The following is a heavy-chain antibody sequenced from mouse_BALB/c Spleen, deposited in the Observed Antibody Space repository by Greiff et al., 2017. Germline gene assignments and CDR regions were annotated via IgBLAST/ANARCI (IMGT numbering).Heavy chain of an antibody. CDR1: GFTFSSFG. D-gene: IGHD1-1*01. J-gene: IGHJ1*01. V-gene: IGHV5-17*02. CDR3: ARNDYGSSYPWYFDV. CDR2: ISSGSSTI. Sequence: EVKLVESGGGLVQPGGSRKLSCAASGFTFSSFGMHWVRQAPEKGLEWVAYISSGSSTIYYADTVKGRFTISRDNPKNTLFLQMTSLRSEDTAMYYCARNDYGSSYPWYFDVWGAGTTVTVSS.